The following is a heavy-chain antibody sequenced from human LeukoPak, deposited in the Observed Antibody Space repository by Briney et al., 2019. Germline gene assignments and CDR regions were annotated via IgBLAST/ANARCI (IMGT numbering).Heavy chain of an antibody. J-gene: IGHJ4*02. CDR1: GYTFTSYD. D-gene: IGHD2-15*01. CDR2: INPNSGGT. V-gene: IGHV1-2*02. Sequence: ASVKVSCKASGYTFTSYDINWVRQATGQGLEWMGWINPNSGGTNYAQKFQGRVTMTRDTSMSTAYMELSGLRSDDTAVYYCSRDSGYCSGGSCWYFDFWGQGTLVTVS. CDR3: SRDSGYCSGGSCWYFDF.